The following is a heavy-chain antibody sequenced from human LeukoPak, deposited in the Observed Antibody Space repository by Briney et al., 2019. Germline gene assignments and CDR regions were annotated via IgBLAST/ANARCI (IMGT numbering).Heavy chain of an antibody. Sequence: ASVKVSCKASGYTFTGYYMHWVRQAPGQGLEGMGWINPNSGGTNYAQKFQGRVTMTRDTSISTAYMELSRLRSDDTAVYYCAREAGLAAAGDGWFDPWGQGTLVTVSS. CDR1: GYTFTGYY. CDR3: AREAGLAAAGDGWFDP. V-gene: IGHV1-2*02. J-gene: IGHJ5*02. D-gene: IGHD6-13*01. CDR2: INPNSGGT.